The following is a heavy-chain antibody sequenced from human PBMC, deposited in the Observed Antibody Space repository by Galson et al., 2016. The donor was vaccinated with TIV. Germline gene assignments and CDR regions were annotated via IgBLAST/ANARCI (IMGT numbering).Heavy chain of an antibody. Sequence: SLRLSCAASGFTVSDNYINWVRQAPGKGLEWVSIFSNSDYTNYADFVRVRFTISRDNSKNTVYLHISRLRAEDSAVYYGARERRHCGDNCYLCYYFGMDVWGQWTTVTVSS. CDR3: ARERRHCGDNCYLCYYFGMDV. J-gene: IGHJ6*02. CDR2: FSNSDYT. CDR1: GFTVSDNY. V-gene: IGHV3-66*03. D-gene: IGHD2-21*01.